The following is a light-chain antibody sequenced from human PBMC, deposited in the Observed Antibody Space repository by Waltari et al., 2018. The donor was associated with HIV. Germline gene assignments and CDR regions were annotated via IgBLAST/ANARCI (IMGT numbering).Light chain of an antibody. CDR1: QRISNRL. CDR2: GVS. J-gene: IGKJ3*01. Sequence: EIVLTQSPGTLSLSPGERATLSCRTLQRISNRLLAWYQQKAGQSPRLLIYGVSSRATGIPERFSGSGSETDFTLTISRLEPEDSAVYYCQQYGTSPFTFGPGTKVDI. CDR3: QQYGTSPFT. V-gene: IGKV3-20*01.